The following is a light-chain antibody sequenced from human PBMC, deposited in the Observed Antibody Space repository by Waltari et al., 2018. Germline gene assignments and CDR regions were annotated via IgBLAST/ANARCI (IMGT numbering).Light chain of an antibody. J-gene: IGKJ4*01. CDR3: QQRSEWPLT. CDR1: QDISNY. V-gene: IGKV3-11*01. CDR2: DAS. Sequence: EIVLTHSPATLSFSPGERATLSCRASQDISNYLGWYQQKLGQAPRLLIYDASNRATGIPARFSGSGSATDFTLTISRLEPEDFAVYYCQQRSEWPLTFGGGTKVEIK.